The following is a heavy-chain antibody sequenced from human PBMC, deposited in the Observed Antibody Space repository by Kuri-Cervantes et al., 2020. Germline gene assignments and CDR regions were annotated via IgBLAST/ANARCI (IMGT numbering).Heavy chain of an antibody. CDR1: GFTFSSYW. D-gene: IGHD4-17*01. CDR2: IKHDGSEK. J-gene: IGHJ2*01. V-gene: IGHV3-7*01. Sequence: GESLKISCAASGFTFSSYWMTWVRQAPGKGLEWVANIKHDGSEKHYVDSVKGRFTISRDNAKNLLYLQMDSLRVEDTAVYYCARDPKAPPNYGDCINDNWYFDLWGRGTLVTVSS. CDR3: ARDPKAPPNYGDCINDNWYFDL.